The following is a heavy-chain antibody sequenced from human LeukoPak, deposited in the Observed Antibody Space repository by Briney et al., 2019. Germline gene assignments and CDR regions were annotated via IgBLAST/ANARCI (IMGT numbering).Heavy chain of an antibody. Sequence: SGRSLRLSCAASGLTFSSYWMHWVRQAPGKGLVWVSRINSDGSSTSYADSVKGRFTISRDNAKNTLYLQMNSLRAEDTAVYYCARGGSYSLYYYYMDVWGKGTTVTVSS. J-gene: IGHJ6*03. V-gene: IGHV3-74*01. CDR1: GLTFSSYW. CDR2: INSDGSST. D-gene: IGHD1-26*01. CDR3: ARGGSYSLYYYYMDV.